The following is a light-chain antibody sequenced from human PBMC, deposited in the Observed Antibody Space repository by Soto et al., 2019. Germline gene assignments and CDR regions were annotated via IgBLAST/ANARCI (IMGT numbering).Light chain of an antibody. CDR1: QSVGSS. Sequence: IVLTQSPGTLSLSPGERGTLSCRASQSVGSSLAWYQQKPGQAPRLLIYDASNRATCIPARFIGSGSGTDFTLIISSLEPEDFAVYYCQQRSNWPITFGQGKRLES. CDR3: QQRSNWPIT. V-gene: IGKV3-11*01. CDR2: DAS. J-gene: IGKJ5*01.